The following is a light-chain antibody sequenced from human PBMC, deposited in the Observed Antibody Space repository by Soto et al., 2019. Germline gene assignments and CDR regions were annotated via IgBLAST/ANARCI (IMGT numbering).Light chain of an antibody. V-gene: IGKV1-27*01. CDR2: AAS. Sequence: DIQMTQSPSSLSASVGDRVTITCRASQAISNYLAWYQQKPGKVPKLLIYAASTLQSGVPSRFSGSGSGTDFTLIISSLQPEDVATYYCQKYDSALFTFGPGTKVDVK. CDR1: QAISNY. J-gene: IGKJ3*01. CDR3: QKYDSALFT.